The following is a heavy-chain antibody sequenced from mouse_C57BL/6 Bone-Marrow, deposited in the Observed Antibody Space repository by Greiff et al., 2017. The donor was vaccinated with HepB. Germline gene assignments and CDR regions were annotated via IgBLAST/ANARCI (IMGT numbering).Heavy chain of an antibody. CDR1: GFTFSNYW. V-gene: IGHV6-3*01. CDR2: IRLKSDNYAT. J-gene: IGHJ1*03. Sequence: EVKLMESGGGLVQPGGSMKLSCVASGFTFSNYWMNWVRQSPEKGLEWVAQIRLKSDNYATHYAESVKGRFTISRDDSKSSVYLQMNNLRAEDTGIYYCTGYYYGSSHWYFDVWGTGTTVTVSS. D-gene: IGHD1-1*01. CDR3: TGYYYGSSHWYFDV.